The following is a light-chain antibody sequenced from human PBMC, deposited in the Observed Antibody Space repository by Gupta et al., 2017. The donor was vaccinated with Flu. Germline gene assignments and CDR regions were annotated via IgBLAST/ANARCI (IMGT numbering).Light chain of an antibody. CDR2: STS. J-gene: IGKJ3*01. CDR1: QIIDGW. V-gene: IGKV1-12*01. CDR3: QQAKAFPFT. Sequence: PSSVSASVGDRVIITCRASQIIDGWLSWYQQRPGKAPKLLVYSTSILKSGVSSRFSGSGSATHFTLTISDLRPEDFATYYCQQAKAFPFTFGPGTK.